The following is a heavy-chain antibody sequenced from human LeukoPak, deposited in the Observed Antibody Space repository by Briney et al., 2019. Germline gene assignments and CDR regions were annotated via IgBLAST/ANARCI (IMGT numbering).Heavy chain of an antibody. Sequence: GSLRLSCAASGFTFNNYAMTWVRQAPGKGLEWVSTISHSGGRTYYADSLEGRFAISRDNSKNTLFLQMNGLRAEDTAVYYCAKAGRVASAATLDYWGQGTLVTVSS. CDR2: ISHSGGRT. J-gene: IGHJ4*02. CDR1: GFTFNNYA. D-gene: IGHD2-15*01. CDR3: AKAGRVASAATLDY. V-gene: IGHV3-23*01.